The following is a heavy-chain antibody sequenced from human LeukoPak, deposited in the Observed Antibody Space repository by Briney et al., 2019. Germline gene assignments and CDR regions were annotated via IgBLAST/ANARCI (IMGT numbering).Heavy chain of an antibody. J-gene: IGHJ6*02. V-gene: IGHV5-51*01. Sequence: GESLKISCRTSGYSFTTYWVAWVRQMPGKGLEWMGMISPGDFDTRYTLSFKGQVTISADKSISTVYLQWSSLKTSDTAIYYCARHQGGMDVWGQGTTVTVSS. CDR2: ISPGDFDT. CDR3: ARHQGGMDV. CDR1: GYSFTTYW.